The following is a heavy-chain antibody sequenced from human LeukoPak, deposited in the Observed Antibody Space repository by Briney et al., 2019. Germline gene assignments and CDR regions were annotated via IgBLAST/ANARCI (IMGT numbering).Heavy chain of an antibody. CDR1: GGSFSGYY. V-gene: IGHV4-34*01. Sequence: SETLSLTCAVYGGSFSGYYWSWIRQPPGKGLEWIGEINHSGSTNYNPSLKSRVTISVDTSKNQFSLKLSSVTAADTAVYYCASLLWRRESYYYYGMDVWGKGTTVTVSS. D-gene: IGHD3-10*01. J-gene: IGHJ6*04. CDR2: INHSGST. CDR3: ASLLWRRESYYYYGMDV.